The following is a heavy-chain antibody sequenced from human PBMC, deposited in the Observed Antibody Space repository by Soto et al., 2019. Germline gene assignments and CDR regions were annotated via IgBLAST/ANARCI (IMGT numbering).Heavy chain of an antibody. CDR2: IYYSGST. CDR1: GGSVSSGSYY. D-gene: IGHD2-15*01. CDR3: AKGYCSGGSCYGFDY. Sequence: QVQLQESGPGLVKPSENLSLTCTVSGGSVSSGSYYWSWIRQPPGKGLEWIGYIYYSGSTNYNPSLKTRLTISLDTSKNQFSLKLSSVTAADTAVYYCAKGYCSGGSCYGFDYWGQGTLVTVSS. J-gene: IGHJ4*02. V-gene: IGHV4-61*01.